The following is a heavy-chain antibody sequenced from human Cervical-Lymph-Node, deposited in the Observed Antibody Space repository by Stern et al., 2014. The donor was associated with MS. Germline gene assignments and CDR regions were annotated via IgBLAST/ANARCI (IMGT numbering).Heavy chain of an antibody. CDR1: GGTFSSYA. Sequence: QVQLVESGAEVKKPGSSVKVSCKASGGTFSSYAISWVRQAPGQGLEWMGGIIPIFGTANYAQKFQGRVTITADESTSTAYMELSSLRSEDTAVYYCARGADPGIAVAGTIFDYWGQGTLVTVSS. CDR2: IIPIFGTA. CDR3: ARGADPGIAVAGTIFDY. V-gene: IGHV1-69*01. J-gene: IGHJ4*02. D-gene: IGHD6-19*01.